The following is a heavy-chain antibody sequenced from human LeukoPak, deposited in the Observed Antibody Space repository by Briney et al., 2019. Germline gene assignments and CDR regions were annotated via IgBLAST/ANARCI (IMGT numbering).Heavy chain of an antibody. J-gene: IGHJ3*02. CDR3: ARTRKVWSGYFAFDI. Sequence: YPSETLSLTCAVYGGSFSGYYWSWIRQPPGKGLEWIGEINHSGSTNYNPSLKSRVTISVDRSKNQFSLKLSSVTAADTAVYYCARTRKVWSGYFAFDIWGQGTMVTVSS. CDR1: GGSFSGYY. CDR2: INHSGST. V-gene: IGHV4-34*01. D-gene: IGHD3-3*01.